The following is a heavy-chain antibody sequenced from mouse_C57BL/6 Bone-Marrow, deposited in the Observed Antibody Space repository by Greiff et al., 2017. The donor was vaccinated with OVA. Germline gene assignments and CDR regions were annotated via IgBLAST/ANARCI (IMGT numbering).Heavy chain of an antibody. CDR3: TEDDYHGFAY. CDR2: IDPETGGT. V-gene: IGHV1-15*01. D-gene: IGHD2-4*01. CDR1: GYTFTDYE. Sequence: QVQLQQSGAELVRPGASVTLSCKASGYTFTDYEMHWVKQTPVHGLEWIGAIDPETGGTAYNQKFKGKAILTADKSSSTAYMELRSLTSEDSAVYYCTEDDYHGFAYWGQGTLVTVSA. J-gene: IGHJ3*01.